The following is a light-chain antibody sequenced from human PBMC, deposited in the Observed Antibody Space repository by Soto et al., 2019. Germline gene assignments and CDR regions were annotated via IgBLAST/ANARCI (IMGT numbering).Light chain of an antibody. CDR3: QQYNNWPGT. CDR1: QSVSSN. Sequence: EIVMTQSPATLSVSPGERATLSCRASQSVSSNLAWYQQKPGQAPRLLIYGASTKATGIPARFSGSGSGTELTLTISSLQSEEFAVYYCQQYNNWPGTFGQGTKVEIK. J-gene: IGKJ1*01. V-gene: IGKV3-15*01. CDR2: GAS.